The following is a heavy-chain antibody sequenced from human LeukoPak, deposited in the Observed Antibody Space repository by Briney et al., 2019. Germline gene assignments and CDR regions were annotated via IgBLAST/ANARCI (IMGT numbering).Heavy chain of an antibody. CDR2: ISYDGSNK. V-gene: IGHV3-30-3*01. Sequence: GGSLRLSCAASGFTVSSNYMSWVRQAPGKGLEWVAVISYDGSNKYYADSVKGRFTISRDNSKNTLYLQMNSLRAEDTAVYYCARAEDSSGWYFLYWGHGTLVTVSS. CDR3: ARAEDSSGWYFLY. J-gene: IGHJ1*01. D-gene: IGHD6-19*01. CDR1: GFTVSSNY.